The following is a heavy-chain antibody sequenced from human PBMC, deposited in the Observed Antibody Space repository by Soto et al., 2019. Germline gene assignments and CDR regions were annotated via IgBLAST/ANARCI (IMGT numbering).Heavy chain of an antibody. Sequence: QVQLQESGPGLVKPSQTLSLTCTVSGGSISSGDYYWSWIRQPPGKGLEWIGYIYYSGSTYYNPHHKSRVTISVDTAKNQFSRKLSSVTAADTAVYYCAEGGWGVAGTLTHFDYWGQGTLVTVSS. V-gene: IGHV4-30-4*01. D-gene: IGHD6-19*01. CDR1: GGSISSGDYY. J-gene: IGHJ4*02. CDR2: IYYSGST. CDR3: AEGGWGVAGTLTHFDY.